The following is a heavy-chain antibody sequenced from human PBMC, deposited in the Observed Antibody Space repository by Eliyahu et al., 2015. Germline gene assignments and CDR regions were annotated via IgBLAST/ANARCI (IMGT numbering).Heavy chain of an antibody. D-gene: IGHD3-22*01. V-gene: IGHV4-61*02. CDR1: GXXISSGSSY. CDR3: ARFYDSSGYLGNDAFDI. Sequence: QVQLQESGPGLVKPSQXLSLXCTVSGXXISSGSSYWSWIRQPAGKGLEWIGRIYTSGSTNYNPSLKSRVTISVDTSKNQFSLKLSSVTAADTAVYYCARFYDSSGYLGNDAFDIWGQGTMVTVSS. CDR2: IYTSGST. J-gene: IGHJ3*02.